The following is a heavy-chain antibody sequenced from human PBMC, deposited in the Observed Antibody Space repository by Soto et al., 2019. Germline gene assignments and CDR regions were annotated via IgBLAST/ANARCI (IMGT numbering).Heavy chain of an antibody. CDR3: GGRDSVGFYRSFAS. CDR2: TGSGTGPG. J-gene: IGHJ4*02. CDR1: GGTFSTNP. V-gene: IGHV1-69*06. Sequence: QVQLVQSGAEVKKPGSSVKVSCKASGGTFSTNPISWVRQAPGQGLEWMGGTGSGTGPGNHAQKFQGRLTFTLKKSTGTVNRELSGLSLKDTAGYYCGGRDSVGFYRSFASGGKGTLVTVSS. D-gene: IGHD3-10*01.